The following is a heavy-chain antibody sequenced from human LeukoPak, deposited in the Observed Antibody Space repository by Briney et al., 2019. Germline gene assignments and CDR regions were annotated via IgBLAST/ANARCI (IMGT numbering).Heavy chain of an antibody. J-gene: IGHJ5*02. V-gene: IGHV1-69*05. CDR3: AKDVVPAAIVNWFDP. CDR2: IIPIFGTA. Sequence: GSSVKVSCKASGGTLSSYAISWVRQAPGQGLEWMGGIIPIFGTANYAQKFQGRVTITTDESTSTAHMELSSLKSDDPAVDYSAKDVVPAAIVNWFDPWGQGTLVTVSS. CDR1: GGTLSSYA. D-gene: IGHD2-2*01.